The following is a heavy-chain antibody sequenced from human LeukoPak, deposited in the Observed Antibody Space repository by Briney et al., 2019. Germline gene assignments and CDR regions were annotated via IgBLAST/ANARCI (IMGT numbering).Heavy chain of an antibody. CDR3: TIDRPYSSSFLPLNDDAFDI. J-gene: IGHJ3*02. CDR2: IRSKANSYAT. D-gene: IGHD6-13*01. V-gene: IGHV3-73*01. Sequence: PGGSLRLSCAASGFTFSSYWMSWVRQASGKGLEWVGRIRSKANSYATAYAASVKGRFTISRDDSKNTAYLQMNSLKTEDTAVYYCTIDRPYSSSFLPLNDDAFDIWGQGTMVTVSS. CDR1: GFTFSSYW.